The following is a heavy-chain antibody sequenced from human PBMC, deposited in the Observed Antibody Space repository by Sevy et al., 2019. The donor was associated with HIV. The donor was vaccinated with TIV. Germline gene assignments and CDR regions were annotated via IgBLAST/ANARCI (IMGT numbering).Heavy chain of an antibody. CDR2: FDPEDADPEDGKT. Sequence: ASVKVSCKVSGYTLAKFSIHWVRQAPGKGLEWMTSFDPEDADPEDGKTIYAQKFLGRVTMTEDTSTDTAYMELSRLRSDGKAVYYYGTTEDYYDSSGYPFDYWGQGTLVTVSS. CDR3: GTTEDYYDSSGYPFDY. J-gene: IGHJ4*02. V-gene: IGHV1-24*01. CDR1: GYTLAKFS. D-gene: IGHD3-22*01.